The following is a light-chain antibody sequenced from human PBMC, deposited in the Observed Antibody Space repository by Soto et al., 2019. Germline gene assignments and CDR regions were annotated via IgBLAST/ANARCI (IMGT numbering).Light chain of an antibody. J-gene: IGKJ2*01. V-gene: IGKV3-11*01. Sequence: EIVLTQSPATLSLSPGERATLSCRASQSVSSYLAWYQQKPGQAPRLLIYDASNGATGIPARFSGSGSGTDFTLTISGLEPEDFAVYYCQQRYTFGQGTKLEIK. CDR1: QSVSSY. CDR3: QQRYT. CDR2: DAS.